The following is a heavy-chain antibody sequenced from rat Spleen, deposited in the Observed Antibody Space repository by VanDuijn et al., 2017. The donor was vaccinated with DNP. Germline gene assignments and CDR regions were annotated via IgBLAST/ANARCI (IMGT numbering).Heavy chain of an antibody. J-gene: IGHJ2*01. CDR2: IGSAAYAP. Sequence: EVQLVESGGGLVQPGRSLKLSCAASGFTFSAYYLAWVRQAPAKGLEWVAYIGSAAYAPYYVDSVKGRFTISRDNAKSTLYLQMNSLRSEDMATYYCVRWNSGHFDYWGQGVMVTVSS. D-gene: IGHD4-3*01. CDR3: VRWNSGHFDY. CDR1: GFTFSAYY. V-gene: IGHV5-22*01.